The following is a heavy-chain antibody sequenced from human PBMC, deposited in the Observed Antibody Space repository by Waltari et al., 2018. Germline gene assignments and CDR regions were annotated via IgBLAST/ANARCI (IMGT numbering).Heavy chain of an antibody. Sequence: QVQLQESGPGLVKPSETLSLTCTVSGGSISSHYWSWIRQPPGKGLEWIGYIYYSGSTNYNPALKSRVTISVDTSKNQFSLKLSSVTAADTAVYYCARVEGWFDPWGQGTLVTVSS. CDR1: GGSISSHY. J-gene: IGHJ5*02. CDR2: IYYSGST. V-gene: IGHV4-59*11. CDR3: ARVEGWFDP.